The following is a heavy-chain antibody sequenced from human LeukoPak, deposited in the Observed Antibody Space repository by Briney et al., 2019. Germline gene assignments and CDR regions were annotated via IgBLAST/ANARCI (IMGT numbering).Heavy chain of an antibody. CDR2: INPNSGGT. Sequence: ASVKVSCKASGYTFTGYYMHWVRQAPGQGLEWMGRINPNSGGTNYAQKFQGRVTMTRDTSISTAYMELSRLSSDDTAVYYCARALMSPDYYDSSGVNDYWGQGTLVTVSS. D-gene: IGHD3-22*01. CDR1: GYTFTGYY. V-gene: IGHV1-2*06. CDR3: ARALMSPDYYDSSGVNDY. J-gene: IGHJ4*02.